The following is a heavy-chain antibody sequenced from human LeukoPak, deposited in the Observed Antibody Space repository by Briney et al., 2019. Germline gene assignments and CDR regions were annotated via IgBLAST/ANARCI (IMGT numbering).Heavy chain of an antibody. CDR1: GFTFSNAW. CDR3: TTDLGFVSKVVVISDY. D-gene: IGHD2-2*01. CDR2: IKSKTDGGTT. Sequence: KAGGSLRLSCAASGFTFSNAWMSWVRQAPGKGLEWVGRIKSKTDGGTTDYAAPVKGRFTISRDDSKNTLYLQMNSLKTDDTAVYYCTTDLGFVSKVVVISDYWGQGTLVTVSS. J-gene: IGHJ4*02. V-gene: IGHV3-15*01.